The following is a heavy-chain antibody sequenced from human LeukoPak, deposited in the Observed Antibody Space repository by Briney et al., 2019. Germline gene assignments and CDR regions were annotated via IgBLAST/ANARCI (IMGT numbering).Heavy chain of an antibody. CDR1: GFTFSSYT. V-gene: IGHV3-21*01. D-gene: IGHD1-26*01. Sequence: GGSLRLSCAASGFTFSSYTMNWVRQAPGKGLEWVSSITSSSSYIYYADSMKGRFTISRDNAKNSLYLQMDSLRAEDTAVYYCARGSSGSYYTLFDYWGQGTLVTVSS. CDR3: ARGSSGSYYTLFDY. J-gene: IGHJ4*02. CDR2: ITSSSSYI.